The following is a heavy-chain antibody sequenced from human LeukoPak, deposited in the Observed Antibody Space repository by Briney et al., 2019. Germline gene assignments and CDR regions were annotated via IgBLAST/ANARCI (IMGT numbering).Heavy chain of an antibody. V-gene: IGHV4-31*03. Sequence: SETLSLTCTVSGGSISSGGYYWSWIRQHPGKGLEWIGYIYYSGSTYYNPSLKSRVTISVDTSKNQFSLKLSSVTAADTAVYYCAREGPITGGGNSEKYYFDYWGQGTLVTVSS. D-gene: IGHD4-23*01. CDR3: AREGPITGGGNSEKYYFDY. J-gene: IGHJ4*02. CDR2: IYYSGST. CDR1: GGSISSGGYY.